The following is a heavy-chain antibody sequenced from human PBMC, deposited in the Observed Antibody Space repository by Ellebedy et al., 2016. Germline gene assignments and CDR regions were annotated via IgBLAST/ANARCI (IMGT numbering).Heavy chain of an antibody. CDR3: ASQTYYDFWSGLYEGAFDI. Sequence: ASVKVSCXASGYTFTSYYMHWVRQAPGQGLEWMGIINPSGGSTSYAQKFQGRVTMTRDTSTSTVYMELSSLRSEDTAVYYCASQTYYDFWSGLYEGAFDIWGQGTMVTVSS. CDR1: GYTFTSYY. D-gene: IGHD3-3*01. V-gene: IGHV1-46*01. CDR2: INPSGGST. J-gene: IGHJ3*02.